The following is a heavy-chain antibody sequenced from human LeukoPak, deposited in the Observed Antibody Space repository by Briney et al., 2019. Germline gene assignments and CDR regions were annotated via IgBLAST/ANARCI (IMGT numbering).Heavy chain of an antibody. CDR2: INSDGSST. CDR3: ARVWLISNDAFDI. CDR1: GFTLSSYW. J-gene: IGHJ3*02. D-gene: IGHD6-19*01. Sequence: GGSLRLSCAASGFTLSSYWMHWVRQAPGKGLVWVSRINSDGSSTSYADSVKGRFTISRDNAKNTLYLQMNSLRAEDTAVYYCARVWLISNDAFDIWGQGTMVTVSS. V-gene: IGHV3-74*01.